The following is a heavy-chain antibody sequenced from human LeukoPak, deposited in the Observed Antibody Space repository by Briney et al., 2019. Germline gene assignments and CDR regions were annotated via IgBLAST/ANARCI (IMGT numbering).Heavy chain of an antibody. CDR2: IYYSGST. J-gene: IGHJ6*03. Sequence: PSETLSLTCTVSGGSISSYYWSWIRQPPGKGLEWIGYIYYSGSTNYNPSLKSRVTISVDTSKNQFSLKLSSVTAADTAVYYCARSAAGGYDLAYYYYMDVWGKGTTVTVSS. V-gene: IGHV4-59*01. CDR3: ARSAAGGYDLAYYYYMDV. D-gene: IGHD5-12*01. CDR1: GGSISSYY.